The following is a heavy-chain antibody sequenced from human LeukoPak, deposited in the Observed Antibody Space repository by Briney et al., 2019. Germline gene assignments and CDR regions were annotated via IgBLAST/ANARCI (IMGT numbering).Heavy chain of an antibody. D-gene: IGHD6-13*01. V-gene: IGHV3-73*01. J-gene: IGHJ6*03. CDR3: TYAYSSSWYYYYYYMDV. Sequence: GGSLRLSCAASGFTFSGSAMHWVRQASGKGLEWVGRIRSKANSYATACAASVKGRFTISRDDSKNTAYLQMNSLKTEDTAVYYCTYAYSSSWYYYYYYMDVWGKGTTVTVSS. CDR2: IRSKANSYAT. CDR1: GFTFSGSA.